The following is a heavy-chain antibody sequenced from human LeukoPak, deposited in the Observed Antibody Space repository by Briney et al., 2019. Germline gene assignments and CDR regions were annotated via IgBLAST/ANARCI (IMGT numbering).Heavy chain of an antibody. D-gene: IGHD3-3*01. CDR3: ASQILKGSVGAFDI. CDR2: IYPGDSDT. CDR1: GSSFTSYW. Sequence: PGGSLQISCQGSGSSFTSYWIGGVRQLPGKGLEWMGIIYPGDSDTRYSPSFQGQVTISADKSISTAYLQWSSLKASDTAMYYCASQILKGSVGAFDIWGQGTMVTVSS. J-gene: IGHJ3*02. V-gene: IGHV5-51*01.